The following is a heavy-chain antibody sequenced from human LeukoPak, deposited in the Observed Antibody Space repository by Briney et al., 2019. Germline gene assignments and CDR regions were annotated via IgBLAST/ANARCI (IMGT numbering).Heavy chain of an antibody. CDR3: MVYCGGDCPYAFDI. CDR1: GGSISSYY. Sequence: SETLSLTCTVSGGSISSYYWSWIRQPPGKGLEWIGYIYYSGSTNYSPSLKSRVTISVDTSKNQFSLKLSSVTAADTAVYYCMVYCGGDCPYAFDIWGQGTMVTVSS. D-gene: IGHD2-21*01. J-gene: IGHJ3*02. V-gene: IGHV4-59*01. CDR2: IYYSGST.